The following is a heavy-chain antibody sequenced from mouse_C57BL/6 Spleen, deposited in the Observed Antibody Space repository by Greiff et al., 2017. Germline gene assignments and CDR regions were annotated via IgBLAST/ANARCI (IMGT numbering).Heavy chain of an antibody. CDR2: IWSGGST. Sequence: VPLQPSGPGLVQPSQSLSITCTVPGFSLTSYGVHWVRPSPGKGLEWLGVIWSGGSTDYNAAFISRLSISKDNSKSQVFFKMNSLQADDTAIYYCARKDLYFDYWGQGTTLTVSS. CDR1: GFSLTSYG. V-gene: IGHV2-2*01. J-gene: IGHJ2*01. CDR3: ARKDLYFDY.